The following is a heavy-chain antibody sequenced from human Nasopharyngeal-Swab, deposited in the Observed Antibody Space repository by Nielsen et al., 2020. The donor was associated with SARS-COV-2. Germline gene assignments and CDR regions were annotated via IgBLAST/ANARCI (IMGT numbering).Heavy chain of an antibody. CDR2: IKYDGRNK. V-gene: IGHV3-30-3*01. Sequence: LKISCAASGFTFSRYTMHWVRQAPGTGLEWVAVIKYDGRNKYYADSVKGRFTISSYISKNTLYLQMNSLRAEDTPVFYCASTPLDSSGYYYAFHYWGRGTLVTVSS. CDR1: GFTFSRYT. CDR3: ASTPLDSSGYYYAFHY. D-gene: IGHD3-22*01. J-gene: IGHJ4*02.